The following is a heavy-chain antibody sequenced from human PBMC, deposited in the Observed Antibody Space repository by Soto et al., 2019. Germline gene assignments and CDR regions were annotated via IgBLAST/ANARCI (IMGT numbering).Heavy chain of an antibody. J-gene: IGHJ5*02. CDR1: GFTFSSYS. V-gene: IGHV3-21*01. D-gene: IGHD3-10*01. CDR2: ISSSSSYI. CDR3: ARDGYYGSGSLGT. Sequence: EVQLVESGGGLVKPGGSLRLSCAASGFTFSSYSMNWVRQAPGKGLEWVSSISSSSSYIYYEDSVKGRFTISRDNAKNSLYLQMNRLRSEDTAVYYWARDGYYGSGSLGTLGQGTLVTVSS.